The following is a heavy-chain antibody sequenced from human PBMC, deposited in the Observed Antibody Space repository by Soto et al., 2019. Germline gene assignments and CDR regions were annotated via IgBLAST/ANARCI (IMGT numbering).Heavy chain of an antibody. J-gene: IGHJ4*02. CDR2: FDPEDGET. CDR3: ATGPLFRSSSWYGGFDY. D-gene: IGHD6-13*01. CDR1: GYTLTELS. Sequence: GASVKVSCKASGYTLTELSMHWVRQAPGKGLEWMGGFDPEDGETIYAQKFQGRVTMTEDTSTDTAYMELSSLRSEDTAVYYCATGPLFRSSSWYGGFDYWGQGTLVTVSS. V-gene: IGHV1-24*01.